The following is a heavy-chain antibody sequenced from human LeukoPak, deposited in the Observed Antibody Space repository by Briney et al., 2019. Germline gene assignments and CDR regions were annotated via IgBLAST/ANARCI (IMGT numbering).Heavy chain of an antibody. CDR2: TNYSGST. CDR3: ARKRIAAAGQFDY. V-gene: IGHV4-39*07. Sequence: SETLSLTCTVSGGSISSSSYYWGWIRQPPGKGLEWIGSTNYSGSTYYNPSLKSRVTVSVDTSKNQFSLKLSSVTAADTAVYYCARKRIAAAGQFDYWGQGTLVTVSS. D-gene: IGHD6-13*01. CDR1: GGSISSSSYY. J-gene: IGHJ4*02.